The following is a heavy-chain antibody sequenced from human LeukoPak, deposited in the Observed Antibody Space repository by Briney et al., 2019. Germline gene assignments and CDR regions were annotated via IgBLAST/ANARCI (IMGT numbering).Heavy chain of an antibody. CDR2: IFYSGST. V-gene: IGHV4-59*01. CDR1: GGSISSYY. J-gene: IGHJ4*02. D-gene: IGHD3-22*01. Sequence: SETLSLTCTVSGGSISSYYWSWIRQPPGKGLEWIGYIFYSGSTNYNPSLESRVTISVDTSKNQFSLKLSSVTAADTAVYYCARGGGSGFYLYYFDYRGQGTLVTVSS. CDR3: ARGGGSGFYLYYFDY.